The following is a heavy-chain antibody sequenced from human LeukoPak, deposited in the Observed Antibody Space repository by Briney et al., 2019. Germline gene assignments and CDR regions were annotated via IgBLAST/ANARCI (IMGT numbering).Heavy chain of an antibody. D-gene: IGHD6-13*01. CDR1: GFAVNYYA. J-gene: IGHJ4*02. CDR2: ISGSGGST. CDR3: SKEPSISAVGTFEY. Sequence: GGSLRLSCAASGFAVNYYAMSWVRQAPGKGLEWVSSISGSGGSTYYADSVKGRFTISRDNSKNTLYLQMNSLRAEDTAVYYCSKEPSISAVGTFEYWGQGTLVPVSS. V-gene: IGHV3-23*01.